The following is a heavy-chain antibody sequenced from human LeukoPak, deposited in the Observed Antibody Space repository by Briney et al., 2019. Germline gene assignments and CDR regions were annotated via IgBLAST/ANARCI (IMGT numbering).Heavy chain of an antibody. J-gene: IGHJ1*01. CDR2: ISSGGTTV. V-gene: IGHV3-48*03. Sequence: GSLRLSCFASGXTFSSYEMNWVRQAPGGGLEWLAHISSGGTTVFYADSVSGRFTISRDNARKSLYLDMTSLRPDDTAIYYCTRALGLDWGQGTLVTVSS. CDR1: GXTFSSYE. CDR3: TRALGLD. D-gene: IGHD7-27*01.